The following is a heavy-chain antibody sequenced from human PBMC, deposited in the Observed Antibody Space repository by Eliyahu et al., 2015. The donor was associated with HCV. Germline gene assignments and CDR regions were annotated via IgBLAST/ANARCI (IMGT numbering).Heavy chain of an antibody. J-gene: IGHJ4*01. CDR2: IHSSGST. CDR3: ARHLHDDRDRQFDF. CDR1: XGSISGFX. D-gene: IGHD3-22*01. V-gene: IGHV4-59*08. Sequence: QVQLQESGPGLVKPSESLXLTCTVSXGSISGFXWSWIRQSPGKGXEWIAYIHSSGSTNYNPSLMSRVTISLDTSKNQFSLKLSYVTAADTAVYYCARHLHDDRDRQFDFWGHGTLVTVSS.